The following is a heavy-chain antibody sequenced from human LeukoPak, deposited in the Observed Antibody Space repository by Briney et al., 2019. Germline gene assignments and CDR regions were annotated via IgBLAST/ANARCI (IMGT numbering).Heavy chain of an antibody. Sequence: ASVKVSCKASGYTFTGYYMHWVRQAPAHGVEWMGWINANSGGTDYAQKFQDRVTMTRDTSISTAYMELSRLTSDDTAVYYCARDGHGGNSFDFWGQGTLVTVSS. CDR1: GYTFTGYY. CDR2: INANSGGT. D-gene: IGHD4-23*01. CDR3: ARDGHGGNSFDF. J-gene: IGHJ4*02. V-gene: IGHV1-2*02.